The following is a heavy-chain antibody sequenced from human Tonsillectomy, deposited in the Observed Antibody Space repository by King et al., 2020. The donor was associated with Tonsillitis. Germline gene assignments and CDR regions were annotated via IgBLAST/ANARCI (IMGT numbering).Heavy chain of an antibody. CDR2: IKGKTQSYAT. V-gene: IGHV3-73*01. D-gene: IGHD4-17*01. CDR1: GFTFSGSA. J-gene: IGHJ5*02. CDR3: TRLRDYGDYRFDL. Sequence: VQLVESGGGLVQPGGSLKLSCAAPGFTFSGSAIHWVRQASGKGLEWVGRIKGKTQSYATEYSASVKGRFTISRDDSDNTAYLQMYSLQSEDTAVYYCTRLRDYGDYRFDLWGQGTLVTVSS.